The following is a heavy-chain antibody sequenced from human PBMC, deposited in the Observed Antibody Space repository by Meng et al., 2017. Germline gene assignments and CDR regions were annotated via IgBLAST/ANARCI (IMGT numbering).Heavy chain of an antibody. CDR3: AREGNIVGATTGYDY. J-gene: IGHJ4*02. V-gene: IGHV4-4*07. CDR2: IYTSGST. Sequence: SETLSLTCTVSGGSISSYYWSWIRQPAGKGLEWIGRIYTSGSTNYNPSLKSRVTMSVETSKNQFSLKLSSVTAADTAVYYCAREGNIVGATTGYDYWGQGTLVTVSS. D-gene: IGHD1-26*01. CDR1: GGSISSYY.